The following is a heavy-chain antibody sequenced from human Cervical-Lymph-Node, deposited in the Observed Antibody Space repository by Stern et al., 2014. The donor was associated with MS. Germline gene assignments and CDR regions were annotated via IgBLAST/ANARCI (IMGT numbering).Heavy chain of an antibody. J-gene: IGHJ3*01. CDR3: AGYYDAAGYYPPDAFDL. CDR1: GYRLTTYW. CDR2: IYPGDSDA. D-gene: IGHD3-22*01. Sequence: EMQLVESGAEVKKSGESLKISCKVSGYRLTTYWIGWVRQMPGKGLEWMGVIYPGDSDARYGPSFQGQVTISADKSINTAYLQWSSLKASDTAMYYCAGYYDAAGYYPPDAFDLWGQGTMVTVSS. V-gene: IGHV5-51*03.